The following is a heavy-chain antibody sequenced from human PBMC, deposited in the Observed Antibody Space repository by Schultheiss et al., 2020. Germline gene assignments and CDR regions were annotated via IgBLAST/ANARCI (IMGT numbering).Heavy chain of an antibody. CDR1: GFTFSSYS. V-gene: IGHV3-48*04. J-gene: IGHJ4*02. CDR3: ARGAARL. CDR2: ITSTDKTI. D-gene: IGHD6-6*01. Sequence: ESLKISCAASGFTFSSYSMNWIRQAPGKGLEWLAYITSTDKTIYYSDSVKGRFTISRDNAKNSLYLQMNSLRAEDTAVYYCARGAARLWGQGTLVTVSS.